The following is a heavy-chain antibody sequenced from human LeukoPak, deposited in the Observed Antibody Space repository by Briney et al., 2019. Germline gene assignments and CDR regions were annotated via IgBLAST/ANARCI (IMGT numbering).Heavy chain of an antibody. Sequence: GGSLRLSCAASGFTVSSNYMSWVRQAPGKGLEWVSVIYSGGSTYYADSVKGRFTISRDNSKNTLYLQMNSLRAEDTAVYYCAKDPTNIAVAGTSDYWGQGTLVTVSS. D-gene: IGHD6-19*01. CDR3: AKDPTNIAVAGTSDY. CDR2: IYSGGST. CDR1: GFTVSSNY. V-gene: IGHV3-53*01. J-gene: IGHJ4*02.